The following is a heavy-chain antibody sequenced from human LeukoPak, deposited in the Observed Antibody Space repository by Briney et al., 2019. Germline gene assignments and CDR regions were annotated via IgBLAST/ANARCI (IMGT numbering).Heavy chain of an antibody. V-gene: IGHV3-21*01. J-gene: IGHJ5*02. Sequence: GGSLRLSCAASRFTFSSYSMSWVRQAPGKGLEWVSSISSGSGYIYYADSVKGRFTISRDNAKNSLYLQMNSLRAEDAAVYYCARDYQLGRAWFDPWGQGTLVTVSS. D-gene: IGHD5-24*01. CDR1: RFTFSSYS. CDR3: ARDYQLGRAWFDP. CDR2: ISSGSGYI.